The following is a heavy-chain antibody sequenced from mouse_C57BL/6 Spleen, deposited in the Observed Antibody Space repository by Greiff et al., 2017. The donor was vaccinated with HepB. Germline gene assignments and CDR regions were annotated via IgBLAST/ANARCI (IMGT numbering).Heavy chain of an antibody. D-gene: IGHD1-1*01. V-gene: IGHV1-52*01. CDR2: IDPSDSET. J-gene: IGHJ1*03. CDR1: GYTFTSYW. Sequence: VKLQQPGAELVRPGSSVKLSCKASGYTFTSYWMHWVKQRPIQGLEWIGNIDPSDSETHYNQKFKDKATLTVDKSSSTAYMQLSSLTSEDSAVYYCARDLLLSYFDVWGTGTTVTVSS. CDR3: ARDLLLSYFDV.